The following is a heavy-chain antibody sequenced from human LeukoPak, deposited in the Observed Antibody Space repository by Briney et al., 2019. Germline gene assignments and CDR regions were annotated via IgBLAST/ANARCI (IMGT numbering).Heavy chain of an antibody. V-gene: IGHV1-58*01. J-gene: IGHJ4*02. CDR3: AADRYDIRNFDY. Sequence: ASVRVSCKASGFTSSSSALHWMRQARGQRLEWIGWIVVGTGNTNYAQKFQGRVTITRDMSTSTAYMELSSLRTDDTAVYYCAADRYDIRNFDYWGQGTLVTVSS. CDR1: GFTSSSSA. D-gene: IGHD2-2*01. CDR2: IVVGTGNT.